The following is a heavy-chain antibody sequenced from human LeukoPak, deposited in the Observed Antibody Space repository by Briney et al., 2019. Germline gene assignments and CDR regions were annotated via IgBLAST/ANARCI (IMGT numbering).Heavy chain of an antibody. Sequence: ESGPTLVNPTEPLTLTCTFSGFSLSSSGVGVGWIRQPPGKALEWLALIYWDDDKRYNSSLQSRLTITKDTSKNQVVLTMTNMDPVDTATYYCAHIGLTTQTHDSWGQGTLVTVSS. CDR1: GFSLSSSGVG. V-gene: IGHV2-5*02. D-gene: IGHD4/OR15-4a*01. CDR2: IYWDDDK. CDR3: AHIGLTTQTHDS. J-gene: IGHJ5*01.